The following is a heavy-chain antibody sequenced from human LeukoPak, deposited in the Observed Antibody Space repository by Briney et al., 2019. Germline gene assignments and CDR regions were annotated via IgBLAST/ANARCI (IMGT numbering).Heavy chain of an antibody. D-gene: IGHD3-10*01. Sequence: GGSLRLSCTASGFTFSSYAMSWVRQAPGKGLEWVSSISGSGIGTYYADSVKGRFTISRDNSKNTLYLQMNSLRADDTAVYSCAKHYYGSGSYWAGLDHWGQGTLVTVSS. CDR1: GFTFSSYA. CDR2: ISGSGIGT. J-gene: IGHJ4*02. V-gene: IGHV3-23*01. CDR3: AKHYYGSGSYWAGLDH.